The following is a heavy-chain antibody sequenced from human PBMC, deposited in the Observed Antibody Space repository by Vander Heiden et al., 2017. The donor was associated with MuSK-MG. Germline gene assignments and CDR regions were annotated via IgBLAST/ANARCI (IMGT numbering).Heavy chain of an antibody. CDR3: ARGSSWFRSHFDY. J-gene: IGHJ4*02. CDR2: INHSGST. Sequence: QVQLQQWGAGLLKPSETLSLTCAVYGGSFSGYYWSWIRQPPGKGLEWIGEINHSGSTNYNPALKSRVTISVDTSKNQFSLKLSSVTAADTAVYYCARGSSWFRSHFDYWGQGTLVTVSS. V-gene: IGHV4-34*01. CDR1: GGSFSGYY. D-gene: IGHD6-13*01.